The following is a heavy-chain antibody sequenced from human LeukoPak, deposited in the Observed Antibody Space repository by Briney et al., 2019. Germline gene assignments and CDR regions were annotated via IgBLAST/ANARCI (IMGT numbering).Heavy chain of an antibody. V-gene: IGHV3-74*01. CDR3: ARDGEGEYPIDY. CDR2: INTDGSST. Sequence: QPGRSLRLSCAASGFTFSSYWMHWVRQAPGKGLVWVSRINTDGSSTRYADSVKGRFTISRDNAKNTLYLQMNSLRAEDTAVYYCARDGEGEYPIDYWGQGTLVTVSS. CDR1: GFTFSSYW. D-gene: IGHD3-10*01. J-gene: IGHJ4*02.